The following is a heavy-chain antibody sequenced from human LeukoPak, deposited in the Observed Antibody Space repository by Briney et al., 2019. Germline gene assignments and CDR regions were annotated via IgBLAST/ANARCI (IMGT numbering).Heavy chain of an antibody. CDR3: ARDVSRASVGAFDI. V-gene: IGHV4-59*01. Sequence: SETLSLTCTVSGGSISSNYWSWIRQPPGKGLEWIGYIYKSGSSNYNPSLKSRVTISLDTSKNQISLKVTSVSLADTAVYYCARDVSRASVGAFDIWGQGTRATVSS. D-gene: IGHD2-2*01. CDR2: IYKSGSS. CDR1: GGSISSNY. J-gene: IGHJ3*02.